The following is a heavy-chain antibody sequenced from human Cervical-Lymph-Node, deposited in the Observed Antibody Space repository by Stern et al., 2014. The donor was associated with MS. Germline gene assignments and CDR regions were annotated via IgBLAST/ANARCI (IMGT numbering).Heavy chain of an antibody. D-gene: IGHD4-17*01. J-gene: IGHJ4*02. CDR3: SRDGGTAVTPFFDY. Sequence: QVQLVQSGPRLVKPSQTLSLTCAISGDRVSSRTAAWNWIRQSPSRGLEWLGRTCYRYMWFYDYAGSVKSRIIINADTSKNEFSLQLNSVTPEDSAMYYCSRDGGTAVTPFFDYWGQGILVTVSS. V-gene: IGHV6-1*01. CDR2: TCYRYMWFY. CDR1: GDRVSSRTAA.